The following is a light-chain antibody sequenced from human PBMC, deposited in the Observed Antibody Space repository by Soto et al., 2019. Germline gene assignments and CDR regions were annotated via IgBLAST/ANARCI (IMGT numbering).Light chain of an antibody. CDR1: QSVSSSY. CDR2: GAS. Sequence: EIVLTQSPGTLSLSPGEIATLSCRASQSVSSSYLAWYQQKPGQALRLLIYGASSRATSFPDRFSGSGSGTDFTLTISRLEHEDFAVYYCQQYDSSPWTFGQGTKVEIK. CDR3: QQYDSSPWT. V-gene: IGKV3-20*01. J-gene: IGKJ1*01.